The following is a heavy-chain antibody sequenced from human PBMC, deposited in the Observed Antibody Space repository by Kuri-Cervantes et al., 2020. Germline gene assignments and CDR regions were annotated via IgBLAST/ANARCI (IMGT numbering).Heavy chain of an antibody. Sequence: GESLKISCAASGFTFSSYAMSWVRQVPGKGLECVSTISGSGGSTFYADSVKGRFTISRDNSKNTLYLQMNSLRAEDTVVYYCATTGGGDCYFCLRYWGQGTLVTVSS. CDR3: ATTGGGDCYFCLRY. V-gene: IGHV3-23*01. D-gene: IGHD2-21*02. CDR2: ISGSGGST. CDR1: GFTFSSYA. J-gene: IGHJ4*02.